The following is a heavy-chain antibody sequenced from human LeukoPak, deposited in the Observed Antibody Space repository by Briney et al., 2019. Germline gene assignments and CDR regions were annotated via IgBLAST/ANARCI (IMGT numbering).Heavy chain of an antibody. V-gene: IGHV3-7*01. D-gene: IGHD3-16*01. CDR2: IRQDGSEK. CDR1: GFTFTTYW. CDR3: ARVSYIGNWFDP. J-gene: IGHJ5*02. Sequence: PGGSLSLSCAASGFTFTTYWMSWVRQAPGKGLEWVANIRQDGSEKYYVDSVKGRFTISRDNAKNSLYLQMNSLRAEDTAVYYCARVSYIGNWFDPWGQGTLVTVSS.